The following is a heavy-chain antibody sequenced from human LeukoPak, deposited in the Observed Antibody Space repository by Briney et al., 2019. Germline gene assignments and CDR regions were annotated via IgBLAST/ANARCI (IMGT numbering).Heavy chain of an antibody. CDR1: GFTFSSYA. V-gene: IGHV3-30*04. CDR2: IRLDGTNK. D-gene: IGHD6-13*01. Sequence: GGSLRLSCAASGFTFSSYAMHWVRQAPGKGLEWVASIRLDGTNKDYADSVKGRFTISRDNFKNTLDLQMNSLRIEDTAVYYCARKQGIAAAHGMDVWGQGTTVTVSS. J-gene: IGHJ6*02. CDR3: ARKQGIAAAHGMDV.